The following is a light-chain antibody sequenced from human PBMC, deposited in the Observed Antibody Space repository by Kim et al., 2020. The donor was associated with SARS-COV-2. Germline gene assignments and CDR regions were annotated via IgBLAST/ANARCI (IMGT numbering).Light chain of an antibody. CDR3: NSRDSSGNNLVV. CDR1: SLRSYY. J-gene: IGLJ2*01. V-gene: IGLV3-19*01. CDR2: GKN. Sequence: SSELTQDPAVSVALGQTVRITCQGDSLRSYYASWYQQKPGQAPVLVIYGKNNRPSGIPDRFSGSSSGNTASLTITGAQAEDEADYYCNSRDSSGNNLVVFGGGTQLTVL.